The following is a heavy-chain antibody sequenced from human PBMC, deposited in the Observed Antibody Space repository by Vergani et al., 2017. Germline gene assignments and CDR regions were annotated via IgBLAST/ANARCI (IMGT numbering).Heavy chain of an antibody. V-gene: IGHV3-21*01. CDR2: LNKNYYYI. J-gene: IGHJ4*02. CDR1: GFSLSTYT. CDR3: AREMSNVGFDY. D-gene: IGHD4-11*01. Sequence: EVQLVESGGGLVNPGGCLTLSCVASGFSLSTYTFNWVRQAPGGGLEWVSSLNKNYYYIYYADSVKGRFTISRDNAKNSLFLQMSSLKVEDTGVYYCAREMSNVGFDYWGQGTRVTVS.